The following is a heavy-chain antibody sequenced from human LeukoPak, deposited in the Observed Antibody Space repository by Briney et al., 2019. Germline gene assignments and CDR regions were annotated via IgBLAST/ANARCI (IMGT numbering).Heavy chain of an antibody. CDR1: GFIFSSYV. J-gene: IGHJ4*02. CDR3: VNIAATGPNY. CDR2: ISHDGSTE. V-gene: IGHV3-30*03. D-gene: IGHD6-13*01. Sequence: GRSLRLSCAASGFIFSSYVLHWVRQAPGKGLEWVAVISHDGSTEYYVDSVKGRFTISRDNSKNTLYLQMNSLRPEDTAVYYCVNIAATGPNYWGQGTLVTVSS.